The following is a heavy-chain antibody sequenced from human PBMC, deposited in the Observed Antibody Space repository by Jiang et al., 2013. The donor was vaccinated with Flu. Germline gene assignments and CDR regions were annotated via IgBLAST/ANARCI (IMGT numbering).Heavy chain of an antibody. CDR2: ISYDGSNK. D-gene: IGHD5-12*01. V-gene: IGHV3-30-3*01. Sequence: PGKGRGVVAVISYDGSNKYYADSVKGRFTISRGNSKNTLYLQMNSLRAEDTAVYYCARVPYSGYDYRGWYFDLWGRGTLVTVSS. J-gene: IGHJ2*01. CDR3: ARVPYSGYDYRGWYFDL.